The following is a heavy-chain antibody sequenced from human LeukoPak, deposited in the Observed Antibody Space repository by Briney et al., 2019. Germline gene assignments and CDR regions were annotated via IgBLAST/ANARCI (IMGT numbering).Heavy chain of an antibody. CDR3: ARDRSHPDYDILTGKWFDP. V-gene: IGHV1-69*13. CDR1: GGTFSSYA. CDR2: IIPIFGTA. D-gene: IGHD3-9*01. J-gene: IGHJ5*02. Sequence: SVKVSCKASGGTFSSYAISWVRQAPGQGLEWMGGIIPIFGTANYAQKFQGRVTITADESTSTACMELSSLRSEDTAVYYCARDRSHPDYDILTGKWFDPWGQGTLVTVSS.